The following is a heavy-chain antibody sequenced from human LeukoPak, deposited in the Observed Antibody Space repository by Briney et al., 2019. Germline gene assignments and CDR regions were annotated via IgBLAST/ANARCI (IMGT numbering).Heavy chain of an antibody. Sequence: ASVKVSCKASGGTFSSYAISWVRQAPGQGLEWMGRIIPIFGTANYAQKFQGRVTITTDESTSTAYMELSSLRSEDTAVYYCARGTRQLARYYYYMDVWGKGTTVTVSS. D-gene: IGHD6-6*01. V-gene: IGHV1-69*05. J-gene: IGHJ6*03. CDR3: ARGTRQLARYYYYMDV. CDR1: GGTFSSYA. CDR2: IIPIFGTA.